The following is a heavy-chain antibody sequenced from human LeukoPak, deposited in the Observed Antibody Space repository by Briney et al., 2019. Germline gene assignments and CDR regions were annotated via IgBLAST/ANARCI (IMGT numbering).Heavy chain of an antibody. CDR2: ISSSGHAT. V-gene: IGHV3-23*01. CDR1: GFTFSSYA. J-gene: IGHJ4*02. CDR3: ANEGPNFDY. D-gene: IGHD2-8*01. Sequence: GGSLRLSCAASGFTFSSYAMSWVRQAPGKGLEWVSVISSSGHATHYADSVKGRFTISRDNSKNTVYLQMNSLRAEDAAVYYCANEGPNFDYWGQGTLVTVSS.